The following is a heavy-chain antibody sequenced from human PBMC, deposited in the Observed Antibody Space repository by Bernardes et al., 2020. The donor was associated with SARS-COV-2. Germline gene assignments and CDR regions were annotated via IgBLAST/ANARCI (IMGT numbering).Heavy chain of an antibody. Sequence: GGSLRLSCAASGFTFSSYWMSWVRQAPGKGLEWVANIKQDGSEKYYVDSVKGRFTISRDNAKNSLYLQMNSLRAEDTAVYYCARDQSLWFGELLYYGMDVWGQGTTVTVSS. CDR2: IKQDGSEK. V-gene: IGHV3-7*01. CDR3: ARDQSLWFGELLYYGMDV. J-gene: IGHJ6*02. D-gene: IGHD3-10*01. CDR1: GFTFSSYW.